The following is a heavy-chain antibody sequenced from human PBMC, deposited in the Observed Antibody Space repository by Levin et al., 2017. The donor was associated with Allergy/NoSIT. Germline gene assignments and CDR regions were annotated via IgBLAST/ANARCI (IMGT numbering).Heavy chain of an antibody. D-gene: IGHD6-19*01. CDR2: ISAGGGST. CDR3: AKDQGSSGLQY. CDR1: GFTFSSYA. Sequence: GGSLRLSCAASGFTFSSYAMSWVRQAPGKGLDWVSAISAGGGSTYYADSVKGRFTISRDNSKNTLYLQMNSLRAEDTAVYYCAKDQGSSGLQYWGQGTLVTVSS. J-gene: IGHJ4*02. V-gene: IGHV3-23*01.